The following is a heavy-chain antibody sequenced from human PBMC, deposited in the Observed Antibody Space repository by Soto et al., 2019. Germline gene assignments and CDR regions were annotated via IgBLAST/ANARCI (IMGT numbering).Heavy chain of an antibody. CDR2: IKPDGSER. Sequence: EVQLVESGGGLVQPGGSLRLSCAASGFTFSTYFMTWVRQAPGKGLEWVATIKPDGSERWYVDSVKGRFTISRDNAKNSRYLEMNSLRAEDTAVDFCVSDINWPNFWGQGSLVAVSS. V-gene: IGHV3-7*01. CDR3: VSDINWPNF. CDR1: GFTFSTYF. J-gene: IGHJ4*02. D-gene: IGHD1-20*01.